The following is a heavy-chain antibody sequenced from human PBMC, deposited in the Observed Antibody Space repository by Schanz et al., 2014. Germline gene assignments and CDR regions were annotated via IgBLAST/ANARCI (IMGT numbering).Heavy chain of an antibody. V-gene: IGHV3-23*04. D-gene: IGHD3-9*01. J-gene: IGHJ4*02. CDR1: GFTFSSYA. Sequence: EVQLVESGGGLVQPGGSLRLSCAASGFTFSSYAMSWVRQAPGKGLEWVSSISHSGGSKYYADSVEGRFTISRDNSRNTLYLQMNSLRAEDTAVYYCAKQNHYDILTVTRNWGQGTLVTVSS. CDR2: ISHSGGSK. CDR3: AKQNHYDILTVTRN.